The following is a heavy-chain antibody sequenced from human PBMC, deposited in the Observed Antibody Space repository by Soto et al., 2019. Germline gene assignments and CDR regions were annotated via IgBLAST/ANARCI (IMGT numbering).Heavy chain of an antibody. D-gene: IGHD4-17*01. V-gene: IGHV3-30*14. CDR2: ITHDGSQK. CDR1: GFPFRGYA. CDR3: VKDRGDYMYYFDY. J-gene: IGHJ4*02. Sequence: GGSLGLSCGVSGFPFRGYAMYWVRQAPGKGLEWVAVITHDGSQKYYADYVKGRFTISRDNSKNTLYLQMSSLRAEDTAVYYCVKDRGDYMYYFDYWGQGTLVTVSS.